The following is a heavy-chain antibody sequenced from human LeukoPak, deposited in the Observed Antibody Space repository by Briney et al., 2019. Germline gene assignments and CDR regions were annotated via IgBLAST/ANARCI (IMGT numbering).Heavy chain of an antibody. CDR3: ARRYFDY. CDR1: GLTFSSYW. CDR2: IKQDGSEK. V-gene: IGHV3-7*01. Sequence: GGSLRLSCAASGLTFSSYWMRWVRQAPGKGLEWVANIKQDGSEKYYVDSVKGRFTISRDNAKNSLYLQMNSLRAEDTAVYYCARRYFDYWGQGTLVTVSS. J-gene: IGHJ4*02.